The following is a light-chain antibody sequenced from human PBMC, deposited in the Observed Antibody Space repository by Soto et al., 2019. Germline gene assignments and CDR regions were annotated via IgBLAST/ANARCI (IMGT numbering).Light chain of an antibody. CDR2: HAS. V-gene: IGKV1-5*01. Sequence: EIQMPSSPSSVRACVGERATISCRASQSIDRWLAWYQQRPGKAPKILIYHASSLETGVPSRFSGSGSGTEFTLTISSLQPDDFATYYCQHYNSYGTFGQGTKVDIK. CDR3: QHYNSYGT. J-gene: IGKJ1*01. CDR1: QSIDRW.